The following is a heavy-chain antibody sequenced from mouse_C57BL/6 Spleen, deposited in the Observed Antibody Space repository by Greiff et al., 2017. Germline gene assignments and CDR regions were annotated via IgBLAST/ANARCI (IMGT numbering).Heavy chain of an antibody. J-gene: IGHJ3*01. D-gene: IGHD2-4*01. CDR1: EYEFPSHD. Sequence: EVKLVESGGGLVQPGESLKLSCESNEYEFPSHDMSWVRKTPAKRLELVAAINSNGGSTYSPYTMERRFIISRDNTKKTLYLQMSSMRSEDAALYYCARHGDYDVWFAYWGQGTLVTVSA. V-gene: IGHV5-2*01. CDR2: INSNGGST. CDR3: ARHGDYDVWFAY.